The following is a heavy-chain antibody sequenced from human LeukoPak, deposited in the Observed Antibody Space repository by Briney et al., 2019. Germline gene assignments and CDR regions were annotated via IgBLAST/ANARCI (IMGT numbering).Heavy chain of an antibody. V-gene: IGHV3-23*01. Sequence: GGSLRLSCEASGFGVSSNAMAWVRQAPGKGLEWVSGLGSDGRTHYADSVKGRFTISRDNSKNTLYLQMNSLRAEDTAVYYCAKETRMIVVAPFDYWGQGTLVTVSS. J-gene: IGHJ4*02. CDR2: LGSDGRT. CDR3: AKETRMIVVAPFDY. D-gene: IGHD3-22*01. CDR1: GFGVSSNA.